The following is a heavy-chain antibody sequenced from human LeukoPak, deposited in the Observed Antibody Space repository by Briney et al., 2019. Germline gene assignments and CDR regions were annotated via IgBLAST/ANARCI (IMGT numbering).Heavy chain of an antibody. V-gene: IGHV4-34*01. CDR3: ARGLAAAGIPPYYFDY. D-gene: IGHD6-13*01. J-gene: IGHJ4*02. CDR2: INHSGST. Sequence: PSETLSLTCAVYGGSFSGYYWSWIRQPPGKGLEWIGEINHSGSTNYNPSLKSRVTKSVDTSKNQFSLKLSSVTAADTAVYYCARGLAAAGIPPYYFDYWGQGTLVTVSS. CDR1: GGSFSGYY.